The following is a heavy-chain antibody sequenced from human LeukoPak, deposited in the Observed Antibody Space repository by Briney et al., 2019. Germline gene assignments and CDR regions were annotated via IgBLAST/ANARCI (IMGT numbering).Heavy chain of an antibody. CDR1: GYTFTSYD. D-gene: IGHD3-10*01. CDR2: MNPNSGGT. V-gene: IGHV1-2*02. CDR3: ARDRRYGSGRDAFDI. Sequence: ASVKVSCKASGYTFTSYDINWVRQATGQGLEWMGWMNPNSGGTDYAQTFQGRVTMTRDTSISAAYMELSRLRSDDTAVYYCARDRRYGSGRDAFDIWGQGTMVTVSS. J-gene: IGHJ3*02.